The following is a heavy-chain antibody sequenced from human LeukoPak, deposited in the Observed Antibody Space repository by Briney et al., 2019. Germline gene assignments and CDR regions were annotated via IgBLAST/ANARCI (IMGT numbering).Heavy chain of an antibody. J-gene: IGHJ4*02. Sequence: GGSLRLSCAASGLTFSSYSLNWVRQAPGKGLEWVSSIDSTSSYIYYADSVKGRFTISRDNAKNSLYLQMNSLRAEDTAVYYCAIARYGEPHYFDYWGQGTLVTVSS. D-gene: IGHD4-17*01. CDR3: AIARYGEPHYFDY. CDR2: IDSTSSYI. V-gene: IGHV3-21*01. CDR1: GLTFSSYS.